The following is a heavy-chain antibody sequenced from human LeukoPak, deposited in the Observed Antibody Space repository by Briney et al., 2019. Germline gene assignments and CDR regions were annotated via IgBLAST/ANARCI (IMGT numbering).Heavy chain of an antibody. CDR3: ARWGDNKILDY. CDR1: GITFSSYA. V-gene: IGHV3-33*08. D-gene: IGHD3-16*01. J-gene: IGHJ4*02. Sequence: GGSLRLSCAASGITFSSYAITWVRQAPGKGLEWVAVICYDASNKYYADSVKGRFTISRDNSKNTLYLQMNSLRVEDTAVYYCARWGDNKILDYWGQGNLVTVSS. CDR2: ICYDASNK.